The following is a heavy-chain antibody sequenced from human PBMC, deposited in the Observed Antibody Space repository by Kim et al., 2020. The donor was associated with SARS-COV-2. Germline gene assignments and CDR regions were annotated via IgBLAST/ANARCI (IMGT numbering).Heavy chain of an antibody. CDR3: AKATVTGTLRSGVDV. J-gene: IGHJ6*02. Sequence: GGSLRLSCAASGFSFSTFAMTWVRQAPGKGLEWVSGIGGSGTTFYEGSVKGRFTTSRDNSKNTLYLQMNSLRVEDTAAYFCAKATVTGTLRSGVDVWGQGTTVTVSS. CDR2: IGGSGTT. D-gene: IGHD4-17*01. V-gene: IGHV3-23*01. CDR1: GFSFSTFA.